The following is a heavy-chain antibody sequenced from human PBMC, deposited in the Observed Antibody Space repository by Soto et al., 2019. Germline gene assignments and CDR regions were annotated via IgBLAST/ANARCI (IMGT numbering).Heavy chain of an antibody. V-gene: IGHV4-4*02. D-gene: IGHD3-9*01. CDR3: ARSVILTGGSYKGLIRLHYFDT. J-gene: IGHJ4*02. CDR2: IYHSGSI. Sequence: PSETLSLTCTVSNASISSRKWWTWVRQTPGKGLEWIGEIYHSGSINHNPSLKSRVTMSVDKSKNEFSLNVNSVTAADTAVYYCARSVILTGGSYKGLIRLHYFDTWGPGTLVTVSS. CDR1: NASISSRKW.